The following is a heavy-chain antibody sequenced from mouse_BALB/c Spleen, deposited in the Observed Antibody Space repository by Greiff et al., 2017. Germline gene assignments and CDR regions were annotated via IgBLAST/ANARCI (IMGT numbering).Heavy chain of an antibody. V-gene: IGHV5-17*02. CDR1: GFTFSSFG. J-gene: IGHJ2*01. CDR3: ARRNGYYFDY. D-gene: IGHD2-2*01. CDR2: ISSGSSTI. Sequence: EVHLVESGGGLVQPGGSRKLSCAASGFTFSSFGMHWVRQAPEKGLEWVAYISSGSSTIYYADTVKGRFTISRDNPKNTLFLQMTSLRSEDTAMYYCARRNGYYFDYWGQGTTLTVSS.